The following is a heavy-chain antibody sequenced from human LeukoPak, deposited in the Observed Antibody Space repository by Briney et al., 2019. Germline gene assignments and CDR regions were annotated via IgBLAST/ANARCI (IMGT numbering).Heavy chain of an antibody. D-gene: IGHD4-17*01. J-gene: IGHJ3*02. CDR3: ARSIALRSLWAFDI. CDR1: GGSISSSSYY. CDR2: IYYSGRT. V-gene: IGHV4-39*07. Sequence: PSETLSLTCTVSGGSISSSSYYWGWLRQPPGKGLEWIGSIYYSGRTFYNPSLKSRVTTSVDTSKNQFSLKLSSVTAADTAVYYCARSIALRSLWAFDIWGQGTMVTVSS.